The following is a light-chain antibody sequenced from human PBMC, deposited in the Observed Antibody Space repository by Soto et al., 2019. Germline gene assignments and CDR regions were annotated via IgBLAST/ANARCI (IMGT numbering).Light chain of an antibody. Sequence: DIQMTQSPSSVSASVGDRVTITCRASQGINNRLAWYQQKPGEAPKLLIYVASSLKSGFPSRFSGSGSGTDFTLTINSLQPEDLATYYCQQAHSFPLTFGGGTKVEIK. J-gene: IGKJ4*01. V-gene: IGKV1-12*01. CDR3: QQAHSFPLT. CDR1: QGINNR. CDR2: VAS.